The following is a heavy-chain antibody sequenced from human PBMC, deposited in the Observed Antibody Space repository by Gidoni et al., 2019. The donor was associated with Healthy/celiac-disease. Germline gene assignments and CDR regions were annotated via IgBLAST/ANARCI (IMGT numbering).Heavy chain of an antibody. J-gene: IGHJ5*02. CDR3: ARGRGGWFDP. V-gene: IGHV4-34*01. CDR2: NNHSGRT. CDR1: GGSISGYY. Sequence: QVQLQQWGAGLLKPSETLSLTCAVYGGSISGYYWSWIRHPPGKGLEWIGENNHSGRTNYNPSLKSRVTISVDTSKNQFSLKRSSVTAADTAVYYCARGRGGWFDPWGQGTLVTVSS.